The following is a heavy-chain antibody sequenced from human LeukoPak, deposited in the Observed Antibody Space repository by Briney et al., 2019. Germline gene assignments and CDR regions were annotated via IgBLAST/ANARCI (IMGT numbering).Heavy chain of an antibody. Sequence: SETLSLTCTVSGGSISGYYWSWLRQPPGKGLEWIGYLYYDGSTTYNPSLKSRVTISVDTSKKQLSLKLRSVTAADTAVYYCARLRDEGYSYGSLDYWGQGTLVTVSS. V-gene: IGHV4-59*08. CDR2: LYYDGST. CDR3: ARLRDEGYSYGSLDY. D-gene: IGHD5-18*01. J-gene: IGHJ4*02. CDR1: GGSISGYY.